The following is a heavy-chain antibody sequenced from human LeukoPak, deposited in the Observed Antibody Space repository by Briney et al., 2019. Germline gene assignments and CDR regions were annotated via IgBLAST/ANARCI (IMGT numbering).Heavy chain of an antibody. Sequence: SGTLSLTCAVSGGSISSSNWWSWVRQPPGKGLEWIGEIYHSGSTNYNPSLKSRVTISVDKSKNQFSLKLSSVTAADTAVYYCARGMVDTAMVRDFDYWGQGTLVTVSS. V-gene: IGHV4-4*02. CDR3: ARGMVDTAMVRDFDY. D-gene: IGHD5-18*01. CDR1: GGSISSSNW. J-gene: IGHJ4*02. CDR2: IYHSGST.